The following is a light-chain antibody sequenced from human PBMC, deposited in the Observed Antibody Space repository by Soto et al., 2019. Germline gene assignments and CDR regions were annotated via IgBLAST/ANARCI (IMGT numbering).Light chain of an antibody. J-gene: IGLJ2*01. Sequence: QSALTQPPSASGSPGQSVTISCTGTSSDVGGYNYVSWYQQNPGKAPKLMIYEVSKRPSGVPDRFSGSKSGNTASLTVSGLQDEDKADYYCSSYASSNTYVVFVGGTKLTVL. CDR2: EVS. V-gene: IGLV2-8*01. CDR3: SSYASSNTYVV. CDR1: SSDVGGYNY.